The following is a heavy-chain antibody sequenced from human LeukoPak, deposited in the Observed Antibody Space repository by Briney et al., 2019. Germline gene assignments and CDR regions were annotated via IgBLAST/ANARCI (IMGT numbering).Heavy chain of an antibody. Sequence: SETLSLTCTVSGGSISSGGYYWSWIRQHPGKGLEWIGYIYYSGSTYYNPSLKSRVTISVYTSKNQFSLKLSSVTAADTAVYYCARVIDYVWGSYRRPHPSYYFDYWGQGTLVTVSS. J-gene: IGHJ4*02. CDR3: ARVIDYVWGSYRRPHPSYYFDY. CDR1: GGSISSGGYY. D-gene: IGHD3-16*02. CDR2: IYYSGST. V-gene: IGHV4-31*03.